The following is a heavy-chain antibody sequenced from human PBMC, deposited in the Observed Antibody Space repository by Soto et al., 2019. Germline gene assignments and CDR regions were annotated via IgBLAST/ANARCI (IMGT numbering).Heavy chain of an antibody. D-gene: IGHD1-26*01. V-gene: IGHV4-31*03. J-gene: IGHJ4*02. CDR1: GGSISSGGYY. CDR3: ARVDSSAWELLRVDY. Sequence: QVQLQESGPGLVKPSQTLSLTCTVSGGSISSGGYYWSWIRQHPGKGLEWIGYIYYSGSTYYNPSLKSRVTISVDTSKNQFSLKLSSVTAADTAVYYCARVDSSAWELLRVDYWGQGTLVTVSS. CDR2: IYYSGST.